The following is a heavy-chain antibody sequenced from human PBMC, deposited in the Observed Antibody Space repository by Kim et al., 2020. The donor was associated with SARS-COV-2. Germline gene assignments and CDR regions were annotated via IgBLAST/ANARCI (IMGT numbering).Heavy chain of an antibody. CDR3: ASRGGYCSGGSCSRWPRYYFDY. Sequence: SVKVSCKASGGTFSSYAISWVRQAPGQGLEWMGGIIPIFGTANYAQKFQGRVTITADESTSTAYMELSSLRSEDTAVYYCASRGGYCSGGSCSRWPRYYFDYWGQGTLVTFSS. CDR2: IIPIFGTA. V-gene: IGHV1-69*13. D-gene: IGHD2-15*01. CDR1: GGTFSSYA. J-gene: IGHJ4*02.